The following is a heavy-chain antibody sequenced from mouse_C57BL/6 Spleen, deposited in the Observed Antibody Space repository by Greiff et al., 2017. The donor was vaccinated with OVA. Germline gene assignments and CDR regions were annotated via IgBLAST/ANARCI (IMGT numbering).Heavy chain of an antibody. Sequence: QVQLQQSGAELAKPGASVKLSCKASGYTFTSYWMHWVKQRPGQGLEWIGYINPSSGYTKYNQKFKDKATLTADNSSSTAYMQLSSLTYEDSAVYYCARRGTYYFDYWGQGTTLTVSS. V-gene: IGHV1-7*01. CDR1: GYTFTSYW. D-gene: IGHD3-3*01. J-gene: IGHJ2*01. CDR2: INPSSGYT. CDR3: ARRGTYYFDY.